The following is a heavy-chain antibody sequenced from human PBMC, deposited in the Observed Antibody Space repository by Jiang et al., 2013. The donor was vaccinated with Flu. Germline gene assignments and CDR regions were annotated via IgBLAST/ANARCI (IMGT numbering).Heavy chain of an antibody. CDR2: IYPGDSDT. D-gene: IGHD2-15*01. V-gene: IGHV5-51*03. J-gene: IGHJ3*02. CDR1: GYSFTSYW. CDR3: ARGDDLVVVAATISSAFDI. Sequence: GAEVKKPGESLKISCKGSGYSFTSYWIGWVRQMPGKGLEWMGIIYPGDSDTRYSPSFQGQVTISADKSISTAYLQWSSLKASDTAMYYCARGDDLVVVAATISSAFDIWGQGTMVTVSS.